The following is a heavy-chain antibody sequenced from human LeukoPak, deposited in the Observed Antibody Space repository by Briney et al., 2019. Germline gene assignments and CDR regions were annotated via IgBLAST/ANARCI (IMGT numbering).Heavy chain of an antibody. J-gene: IGHJ4*02. D-gene: IGHD5-12*01. CDR2: ITTSGSTI. CDR1: GFTFSSYE. CDR3: AKEWLRFDY. Sequence: GGSLRLSCAASGFTFSSYEMNWVRQAPGKGLEWLSYITTSGSTIYYADSVKGRFTISRDNSKNTLSLQMNSLRAEDTALYYCAKEWLRFDYWGQGTLVTVSS. V-gene: IGHV3-48*03.